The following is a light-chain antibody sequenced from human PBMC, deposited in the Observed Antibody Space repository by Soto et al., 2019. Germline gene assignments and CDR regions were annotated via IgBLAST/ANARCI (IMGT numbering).Light chain of an antibody. CDR3: QQYHSWPIT. V-gene: IGKV3-15*01. J-gene: IGKJ5*01. Sequence: ESVLTQSPATLSVSPGERATLSCRASQSVSSDLAWYHQKPGQAPKLLIFDASTRATGVPARFSGSGSGTEFTLTVSSLQSEDIAVYYCQQYHSWPITFGQGTRLEIK. CDR1: QSVSSD. CDR2: DAS.